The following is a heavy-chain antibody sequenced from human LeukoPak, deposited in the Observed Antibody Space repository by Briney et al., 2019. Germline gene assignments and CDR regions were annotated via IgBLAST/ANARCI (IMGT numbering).Heavy chain of an antibody. D-gene: IGHD3-16*01. CDR1: GYSFTGYY. CDR3: ARVGHPTDVMLEPSAHSDLGTFDY. J-gene: IGHJ4*02. V-gene: IGHV1-2*02. Sequence: EASVKVSCKASGYSFTGYYIHWVRQAPGQGLEWMGWINPNRDVTNYAQKFQGRVTMTRDTSSGTAYMELSRLTSDDTALYYCARVGHPTDVMLEPSAHSDLGTFDYWGQGTLVTVSS. CDR2: INPNRDVT.